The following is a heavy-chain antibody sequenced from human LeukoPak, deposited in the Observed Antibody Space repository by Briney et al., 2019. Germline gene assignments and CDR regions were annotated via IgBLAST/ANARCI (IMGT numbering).Heavy chain of an antibody. CDR2: ISSTSSHI. CDR3: ARNYDSSGYNL. Sequence: GGSLRLSCAASGFTFSTYSMNWVRQAPGKGLEWVAAISSTSSHIYHADSVEGRFTVSRDNAQNSLYLQMNSLRAEDTAVYYCARNYDSSGYNLWGQGTLVTVSS. V-gene: IGHV3-21*01. J-gene: IGHJ4*02. CDR1: GFTFSTYS. D-gene: IGHD3-22*01.